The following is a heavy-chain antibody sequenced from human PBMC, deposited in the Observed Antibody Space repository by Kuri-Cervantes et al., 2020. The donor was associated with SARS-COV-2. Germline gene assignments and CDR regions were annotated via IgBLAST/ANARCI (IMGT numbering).Heavy chain of an antibody. Sequence: ESLKISCAVCGGSFSGYQWSWIRQTPGMGLEWIGQINDSGATKYNPSLKSRVIVSMDKSKNQFSLKLSSVTAADTAVYYCARGVPGYWGQGSLVTVSS. J-gene: IGHJ4*02. D-gene: IGHD6-6*01. CDR1: GGSFSGYQ. CDR2: INDSGAT. V-gene: IGHV4-34*01. CDR3: ARGVPGY.